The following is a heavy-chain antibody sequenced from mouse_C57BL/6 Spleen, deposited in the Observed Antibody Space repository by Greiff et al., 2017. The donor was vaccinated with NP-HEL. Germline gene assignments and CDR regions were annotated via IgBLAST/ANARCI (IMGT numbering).Heavy chain of an antibody. J-gene: IGHJ3*01. CDR3: ARSYYGSSYDAWFAY. CDR1: GYTFTSYW. Sequence: QVQLQQPGAELVKPGASVKLSCKASGYTFTSYWMQWVKQRPGQGLEWIGEIDPSDSYTNYNQKFKGKATLTVDTSSSTAYMQLSSLTSEDSAVYSCARSYYGSSYDAWFAYWGQGTLVTVSA. V-gene: IGHV1-50*01. CDR2: IDPSDSYT. D-gene: IGHD1-1*01.